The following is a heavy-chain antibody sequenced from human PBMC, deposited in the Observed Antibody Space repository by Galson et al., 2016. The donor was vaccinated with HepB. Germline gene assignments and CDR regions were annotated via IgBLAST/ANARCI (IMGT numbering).Heavy chain of an antibody. Sequence: RLSCAASGFTFSSYSMNWVRQAPGKGLEWVSSISSSSSYIYYADSVKGRFTISRDNAKNSLYLQMNSLRAEDTAVYYCARAVSWDYGDYAGYWGQGTLVTVSS. CDR3: ARAVSWDYGDYAGY. CDR1: GFTFSSYS. CDR2: ISSSSSYI. J-gene: IGHJ4*02. D-gene: IGHD4-17*01. V-gene: IGHV3-21*01.